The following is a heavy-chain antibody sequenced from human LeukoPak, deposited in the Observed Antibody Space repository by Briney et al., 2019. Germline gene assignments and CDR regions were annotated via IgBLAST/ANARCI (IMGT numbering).Heavy chain of an antibody. CDR3: ARIGYCSRTSCHTGYYYGMDV. J-gene: IGHJ6*02. CDR1: GYTVSSNY. D-gene: IGHD2-2*02. CDR2: IYSGGST. V-gene: IGHV3-53*01. Sequence: GGSLRLSCAASGYTVSSNYMSRVRQAPGKGLEWDSVIYSGGSTYYTDSVKGRFTISRDNSKNTLYLQMSSLRVEDTAVYYCARIGYCSRTSCHTGYYYGMDVWGQGTTVTVSS.